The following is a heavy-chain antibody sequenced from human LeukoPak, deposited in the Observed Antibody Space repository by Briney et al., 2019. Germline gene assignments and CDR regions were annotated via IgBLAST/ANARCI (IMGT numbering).Heavy chain of an antibody. CDR2: INPNSGGT. V-gene: IGHV1-2*02. Sequence: ASVKVSCKASGYTFTGYYMHWVRQAPGQGLEWMGWINPNSGGTNYAQKFQGRVTMTRDTSISTAYMELSRLRSDDTAVYYCARAKILTGYYVAAADTWDQGTLVTVSS. CDR1: GYTFTGYY. CDR3: ARAKILTGYYVAAADT. J-gene: IGHJ5*02. D-gene: IGHD3-9*01.